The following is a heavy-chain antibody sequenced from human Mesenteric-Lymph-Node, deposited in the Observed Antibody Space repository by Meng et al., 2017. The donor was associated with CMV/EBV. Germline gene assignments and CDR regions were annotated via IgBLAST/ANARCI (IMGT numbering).Heavy chain of an antibody. D-gene: IGHD2-2*01. CDR1: GGSFSGYY. V-gene: IGHV4-34*01. CDR2: INHSGST. CDR3: ARGLVVPAAGAFDI. Sequence: LRLSCAVYGGSFSGYYWSWIRQPPGKGLEWIGEINHSGSTNYNPSLKSRVTISVDTSKNQFSLKLSSVTAADTAVYYCARGLVVPAAGAFDIWGQGTMVTVSS. J-gene: IGHJ3*02.